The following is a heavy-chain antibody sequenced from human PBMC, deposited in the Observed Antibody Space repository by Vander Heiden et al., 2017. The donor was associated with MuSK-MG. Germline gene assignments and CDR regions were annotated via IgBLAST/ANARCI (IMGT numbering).Heavy chain of an antibody. V-gene: IGHV5-51*03. CDR1: GYSFTSYW. CDR3: ARRRYYDSSGYFDAFDI. D-gene: IGHD3-22*01. Sequence: EVQLVQSGAEVKKPGESLKISCKGSGYSFTSYWIGWVRQMPGKGLEWMGIIYPGDSDTRYSPSFQGQVTISADKSISTAYLQWSSLKASDTAMYYCARRRYYDSSGYFDAFDIWGQGPMVTVSS. J-gene: IGHJ3*02. CDR2: IYPGDSDT.